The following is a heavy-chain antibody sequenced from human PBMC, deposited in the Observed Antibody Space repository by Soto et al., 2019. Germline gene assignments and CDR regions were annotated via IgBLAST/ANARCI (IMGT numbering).Heavy chain of an antibody. J-gene: IGHJ6*03. CDR3: ASGKRQMSQDRMGFYYYMDV. V-gene: IGHV1-69*08. CDR1: GAAFSNYT. CDR2: VIPLLDAS. D-gene: IGHD2-15*01. Sequence: QVQLVQSGADVKKPGSSVKISCTASGAAFSNYTFTWVRRAPGEGLEWVGRVIPLLDASNYAEKCQDRVTISADRSTSTVYMEVSGLRSEDSAIYYGASGKRQMSQDRMGFYYYMDVWGKGTSVTVSS.